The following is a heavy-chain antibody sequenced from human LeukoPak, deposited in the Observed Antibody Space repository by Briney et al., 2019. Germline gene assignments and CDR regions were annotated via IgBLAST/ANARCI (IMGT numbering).Heavy chain of an antibody. D-gene: IGHD2-8*01. Sequence: PGGSLRLSCAASGFTFSSYWMHWVRRSPGKGLLWVSNISPDGNTRSHAESVQGRFTTSRDNAKNTLYLQMSSLTADDTAVYYCARDLNGAGDFWGQGTMVTVSS. CDR1: GFTFSSYW. J-gene: IGHJ3*01. CDR3: ARDLNGAGDF. V-gene: IGHV3-74*01. CDR2: ISPDGNTR.